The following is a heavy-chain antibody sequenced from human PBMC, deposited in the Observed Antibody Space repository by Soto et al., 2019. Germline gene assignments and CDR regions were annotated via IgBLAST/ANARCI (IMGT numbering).Heavy chain of an antibody. D-gene: IGHD2-2*01. CDR1: GFTFSSYA. V-gene: IGHV3-23*01. Sequence: GGSLRLSCAASGFTFSSYAMSYIRQAPGKGLEWVSAITGSGDLTYYADSVKGRFTISRDNSKNTLYLQMNSLRAEDTALYYCAKREYCSSTGCYGFGYWGQGTLVTVSS. CDR3: AKREYCSSTGCYGFGY. J-gene: IGHJ4*02. CDR2: ITGSGDLT.